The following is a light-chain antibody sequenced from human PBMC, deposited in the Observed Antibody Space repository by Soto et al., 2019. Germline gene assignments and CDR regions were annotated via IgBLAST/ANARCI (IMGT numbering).Light chain of an antibody. Sequence: QSVLTQPASVSGSPGQSITISCIGTSSDVGGYKYVSWYQQLPGKAPKLMIYEVSNRPSGVSSRFFGSKSGNTASLTISGLQAEDEADYYCTSYTSDTTVIFGGGTKVTVL. J-gene: IGLJ2*01. CDR1: SSDVGGYKY. CDR2: EVS. CDR3: TSYTSDTTVI. V-gene: IGLV2-14*01.